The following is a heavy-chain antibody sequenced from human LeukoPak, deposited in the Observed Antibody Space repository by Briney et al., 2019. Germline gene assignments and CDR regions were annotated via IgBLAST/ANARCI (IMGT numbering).Heavy chain of an antibody. Sequence: AGGSLRLFCAASGFTFSTYNMNWVRQAPGKGLEWVSSISGSNSYIHYADSVKGRFTISRDNAENSLYLQMNSLRVEDTAVYYCARREDYYGSGSYYFDYWGQGTLVTVSS. V-gene: IGHV3-21*01. CDR2: ISGSNSYI. D-gene: IGHD3-10*01. CDR1: GFTFSTYN. J-gene: IGHJ4*02. CDR3: ARREDYYGSGSYYFDY.